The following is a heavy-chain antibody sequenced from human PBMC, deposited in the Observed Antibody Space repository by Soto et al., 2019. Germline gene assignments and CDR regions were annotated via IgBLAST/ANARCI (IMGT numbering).Heavy chain of an antibody. D-gene: IGHD5-12*01. Sequence: QVQLVQSGAEVKKPGSSVKVSCKASGGTSNSYVFNWVRQAPGQGLEWMGGIISIFGTPNYGQKFQGRVTITADESTSTGFMELSSLTSEDTAIYYCARDLGSGYDPGDYWGQGTLVTVSS. V-gene: IGHV1-69*12. J-gene: IGHJ4*02. CDR2: IISIFGTP. CDR3: ARDLGSGYDPGDY. CDR1: GGTSNSYV.